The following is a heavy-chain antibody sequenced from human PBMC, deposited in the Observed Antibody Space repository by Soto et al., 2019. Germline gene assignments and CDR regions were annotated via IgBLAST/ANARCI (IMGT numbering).Heavy chain of an antibody. CDR3: ARDEALGIFGSSNYYYYAMDV. D-gene: IGHD6-6*01. V-gene: IGHV1-18*04. J-gene: IGHJ6*02. CDR2: IRAYNGDT. CDR1: GYTFTSYG. Sequence: ASVKVSCMASGYTFTSYGFTRLRQAPGHGLEWMGWIRAYNGDTNYAQKLQGRVTINPDTSKNQFSLQLNSVTPEDTAVYYCARDEALGIFGSSNYYYYAMDVWGPATTVTVS.